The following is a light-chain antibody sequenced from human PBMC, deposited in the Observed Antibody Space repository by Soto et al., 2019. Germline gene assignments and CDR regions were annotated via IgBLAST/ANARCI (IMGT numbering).Light chain of an antibody. Sequence: QAVVTQEPSLTVSPGGTVTLTCGSSTGAVTNGHYPYWFQQTPGQAPRTLIYDTTNRHSWTPARFSGSLLGGKAALTLSGAQPEDEAEYYCLLSYNGPYVFGTGTKGTVL. V-gene: IGLV7-46*01. CDR2: DTT. CDR1: TGAVTNGHY. J-gene: IGLJ1*01. CDR3: LLSYNGPYV.